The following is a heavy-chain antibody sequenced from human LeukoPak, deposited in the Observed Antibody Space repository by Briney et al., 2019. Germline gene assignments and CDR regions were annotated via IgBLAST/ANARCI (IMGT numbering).Heavy chain of an antibody. J-gene: IGHJ4*02. V-gene: IGHV4-59*01. Sequence: PSETLSLTCTVPGGSISSYYWSWLRQPPGKGLEWIGYIYYTGSPNYNPSLKSRVTISVDTSKNQFSLKLSSVTAADTAVYYCARQQLSQLYYFDNWGQGTLVTVSS. D-gene: IGHD6-13*01. CDR2: IYYTGSP. CDR1: GGSISSYY. CDR3: ARQQLSQLYYFDN.